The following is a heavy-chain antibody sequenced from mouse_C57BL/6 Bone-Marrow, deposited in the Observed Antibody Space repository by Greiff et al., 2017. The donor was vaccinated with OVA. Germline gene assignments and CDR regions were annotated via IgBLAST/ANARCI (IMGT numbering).Heavy chain of an antibody. CDR1: GFTFSSYA. D-gene: IGHD2-4*01. CDR2: ISSGGDYI. J-gene: IGHJ3*01. CDR3: TIYDYPWFAY. Sequence: EVKLVESGEGLVKPGGSLKLSCAASGFTFSSYAMSWVRQTPEKRLEWVAYISSGGDYIYYADTVKGRFTISRDNARNTLYLQMSSLKSEDTAMYYCTIYDYPWFAYWGQGTLVTVSA. V-gene: IGHV5-9-1*02.